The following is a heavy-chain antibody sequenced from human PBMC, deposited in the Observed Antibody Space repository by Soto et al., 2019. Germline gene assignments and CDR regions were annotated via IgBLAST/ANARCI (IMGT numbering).Heavy chain of an antibody. CDR2: IYYSGTT. D-gene: IGHD2-2*01. V-gene: IGHV4-39*01. CDR3: ARKLLGYCSTTSCYYGMDV. CDR1: GGFISSDSYY. Sequence: SETLSLTCTVSGGFISSDSYYWGWIRQPPGKGLEWIGSIYYSGTTYYNPSLKSRVTISVDMSKNQFSLRLSSVTAADTAVYYCARKLLGYCSTTSCYYGMDVWGQGTTVTVSS. J-gene: IGHJ6*02.